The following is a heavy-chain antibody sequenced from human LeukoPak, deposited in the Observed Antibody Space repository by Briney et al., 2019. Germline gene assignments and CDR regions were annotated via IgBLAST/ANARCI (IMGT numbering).Heavy chain of an antibody. CDR3: VSGTTFGGGMDV. CDR1: GDSVSSSSAA. V-gene: IGHV6-1*01. CDR2: TYYRSKWYN. D-gene: IGHD1-7*01. J-gene: IGHJ6*02. Sequence: SQTLSLTCAISGDSVSSSSAAWNWIRQSPSRGLEWLGRTYYRSKWYNDYAVSVKSRITINPDTSKNQFSLQLNSVTPEDTAVYYCVSGTTFGGGMDVWGQGTTVTVSS.